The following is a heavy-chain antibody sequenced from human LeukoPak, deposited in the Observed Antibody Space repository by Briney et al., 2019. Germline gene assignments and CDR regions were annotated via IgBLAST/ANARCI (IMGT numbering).Heavy chain of an antibody. CDR2: IYHTGST. Sequence: SETLSLTCTISGGSVSDYYWSWIRQSPGKGLEWIGYIYHTGSTSYSPSLKSRVTISADTSQNQFSLKLSSVTAADTAVYYCARAGSGYSFDHWGQGTLVTVSS. D-gene: IGHD5-12*01. CDR1: GGSVSDYY. V-gene: IGHV4-59*02. CDR3: ARAGSGYSFDH. J-gene: IGHJ4*02.